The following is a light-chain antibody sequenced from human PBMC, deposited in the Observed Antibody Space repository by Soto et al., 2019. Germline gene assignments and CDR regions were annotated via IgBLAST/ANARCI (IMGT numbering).Light chain of an antibody. J-gene: IGLJ2*01. Sequence: QSALTQPRSVSGSPGQSVTLSCTGTSTDVGNYDYVSWYQHYPGKAPKLLIYDVNKRPSGVPARFSGSKSGKTASLAISGLQHEDEADYYCCSYAGSYTVIFGGGTKLTVL. CDR1: STDVGNYDY. CDR3: CSYAGSYTVI. CDR2: DVN. V-gene: IGLV2-11*01.